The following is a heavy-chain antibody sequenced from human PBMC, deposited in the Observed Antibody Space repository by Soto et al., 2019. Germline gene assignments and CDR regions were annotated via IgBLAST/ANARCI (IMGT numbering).Heavy chain of an antibody. V-gene: IGHV4-31*03. Sequence: SETLSLTCTVSGDSIGGVGYWSWIRQFPGRGLEWIGCISSSGSTYYNPALSNRISLSLDTSQNQFSLKLLSVTAADTAIYYCARSGVTGIVIPSHWFDPWGQGTLVTVSS. CDR2: ISSSGST. D-gene: IGHD2-21*02. J-gene: IGHJ5*02. CDR3: ARSGVTGIVIPSHWFDP. CDR1: GDSIGGVGY.